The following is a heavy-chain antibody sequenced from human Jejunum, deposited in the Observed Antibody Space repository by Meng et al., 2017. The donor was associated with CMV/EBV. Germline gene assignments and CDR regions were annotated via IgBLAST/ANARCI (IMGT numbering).Heavy chain of an antibody. V-gene: IGHV4-39*07. Sequence: GAPISSSGYYWGWTRQPTGKGLEWIGNVYDGGKTYYNPSLKSRITISLDTTKSQFSLRLSSVTAADTAVYYCSRDEGEYRVYSRLDWGQGTLVTVSS. CDR3: SRDEGEYRVYSRLD. J-gene: IGHJ4*02. CDR2: VYDGGKT. D-gene: IGHD6-13*01. CDR1: GAPISSSGYY.